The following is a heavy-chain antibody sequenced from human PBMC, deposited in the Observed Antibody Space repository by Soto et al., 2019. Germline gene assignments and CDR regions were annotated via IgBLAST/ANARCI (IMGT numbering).Heavy chain of an antibody. Sequence: EVQLVESGGGLVQPGGSLTLSCAASGFTFSTYNMNWVRQAPGKGLEWVSYISSTSYIMYYADSVKGRFTISRDNAKNSLYLQMNSLRDEDTAVYYCAIAVQIAAAGTGWYFDLWGRGTLVTVSS. CDR3: AIAVQIAAAGTGWYFDL. CDR1: GFTFSTYN. CDR2: ISSTSYIM. J-gene: IGHJ2*01. V-gene: IGHV3-48*02. D-gene: IGHD6-13*01.